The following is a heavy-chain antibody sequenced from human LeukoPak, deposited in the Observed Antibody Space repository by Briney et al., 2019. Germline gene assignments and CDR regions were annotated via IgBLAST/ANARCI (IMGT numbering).Heavy chain of an antibody. J-gene: IGHJ6*03. Sequence: ASVKVSCKASGYTFTSYGISWVRQAPGQGLEWMGWISAYNGNTNYAQKLQGRVTMTTDTSTSTAYMEMRSLRSDDTAVYYCAREHEYYYYMDVWGKGTTVTVSS. V-gene: IGHV1-18*01. CDR1: GYTFTSYG. CDR3: AREHEYYYYMDV. CDR2: ISAYNGNT.